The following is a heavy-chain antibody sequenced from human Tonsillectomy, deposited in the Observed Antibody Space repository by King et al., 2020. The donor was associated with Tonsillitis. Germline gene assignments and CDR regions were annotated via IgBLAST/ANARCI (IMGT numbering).Heavy chain of an antibody. CDR2: NYSSGST. D-gene: IGHD1-1*01. V-gene: IGHV4-4*07. J-gene: IGHJ4*02. CDR1: GGSMSDFY. CDR3: ARDRPWRERGLGY. Sequence: QLQESGPGLVKPSETLSLTCIVSGGSMSDFYWSWIRQPAGKGLEWIGRNYSSGSTLYNPSLKSRVTMSVDTSTNQFSLKLSSVTAADTAVYYCARDRPWRERGLGYWGQGTLVTVSS.